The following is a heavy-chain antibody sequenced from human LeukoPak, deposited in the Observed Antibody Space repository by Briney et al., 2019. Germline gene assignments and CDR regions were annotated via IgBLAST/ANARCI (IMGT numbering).Heavy chain of an antibody. J-gene: IGHJ4*02. CDR2: ISYDGSNK. CDR1: GFTFSSYG. CDR3: ARARFGYNRGPFDY. D-gene: IGHD5-24*01. V-gene: IGHV3-30*03. Sequence: GGSLRLSCAASGFTFSSYGMHCVRQAPGKGLEWVAVISYDGSNKHYADSVKGRFTISRDNSKNTLYLQMNSLRPEDTAVYYCARARFGYNRGPFDYWGQGILVTVSS.